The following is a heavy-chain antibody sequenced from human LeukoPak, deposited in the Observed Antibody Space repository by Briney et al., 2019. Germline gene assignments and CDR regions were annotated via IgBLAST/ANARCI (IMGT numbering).Heavy chain of an antibody. CDR1: GFTFSSYS. V-gene: IGHV3-21*01. D-gene: IGHD4-17*01. CDR2: ISSSSSYI. Sequence: PRGSLRLSRAASGFTFSSYSMNWVRQAPGKGLEWVSSISSSSSYIYYADSVKGRFTISRDNAKNSLYLQMNSLRAEDTAVYYCARDMDYGDGAFDIWGQGTMVTVSS. CDR3: ARDMDYGDGAFDI. J-gene: IGHJ3*02.